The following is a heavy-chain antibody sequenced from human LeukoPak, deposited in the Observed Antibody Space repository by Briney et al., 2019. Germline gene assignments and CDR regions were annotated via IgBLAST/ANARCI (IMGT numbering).Heavy chain of an antibody. J-gene: IGHJ3*02. D-gene: IGHD2-21*02. CDR2: INPNSGGT. V-gene: IGHV1-2*04. CDR3: AREGSYCGGDCYSIPDAFDI. Sequence: GASVKVSCKASGGTFSSYAISWVRQAPGQGLEWMGWINPNSGGTNYAQKFQGWVTMTRDTSISTAYMELSRLRSDDTAVYHCAREGSYCGGDCYSIPDAFDIWGQGTMDTVSS. CDR1: GGTFSSYA.